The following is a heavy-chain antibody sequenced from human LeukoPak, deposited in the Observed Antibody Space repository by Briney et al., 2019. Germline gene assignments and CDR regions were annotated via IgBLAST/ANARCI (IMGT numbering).Heavy chain of an antibody. V-gene: IGHV4-4*07. D-gene: IGHD3-3*01. Sequence: NPSETLSLTCTVSGGSISSHYWNWIRQPAGKGLEWIGRMFIRGSANYSPSLKSRVSMSLDKSRSQFSLNLSSVTAADTAVYYCARDQGWVGVSVSLYLWGPGTLVTVSS. CDR3: ARDQGWVGVSVSLYL. J-gene: IGHJ5*02. CDR2: MFIRGSA. CDR1: GGSISSHY.